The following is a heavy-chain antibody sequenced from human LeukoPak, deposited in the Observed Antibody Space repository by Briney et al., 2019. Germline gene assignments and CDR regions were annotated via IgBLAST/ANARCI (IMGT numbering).Heavy chain of an antibody. V-gene: IGHV3-66*01. J-gene: IGHJ4*02. D-gene: IGHD4-17*01. CDR3: ARGFRSVTTWGYFDY. CDR2: IYSGGGT. CDR1: GFTVSTNY. Sequence: PGGSLRFSCAASGFTVSTNYMSWVRQAPGKGLEWVSLIYSGGGTYYADSVKGRFTISRDNSRNMLYLQMSSLRVDDTAVYYCARGFRSVTTWGYFDYWGQGALVTVSS.